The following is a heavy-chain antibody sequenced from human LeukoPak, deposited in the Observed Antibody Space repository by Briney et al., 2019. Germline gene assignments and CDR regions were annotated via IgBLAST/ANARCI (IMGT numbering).Heavy chain of an antibody. V-gene: IGHV3-7*01. Sequence: GGSLRLSCVVSGFTFSLYWMNWVRQAPGKGLEWVANIEQDGSEEYYVDSVKGRFTISRDNAKNSLYLQMNSLRVEDTAVYYCARGGGIWGQGTMVTVSS. CDR1: GFTFSLYW. D-gene: IGHD2-15*01. CDR2: IEQDGSEE. J-gene: IGHJ3*02. CDR3: ARGGGI.